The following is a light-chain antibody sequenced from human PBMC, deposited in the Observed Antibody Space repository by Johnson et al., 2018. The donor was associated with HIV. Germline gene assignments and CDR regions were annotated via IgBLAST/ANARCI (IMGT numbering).Light chain of an antibody. V-gene: IGLV1-51*01. J-gene: IGLJ1*01. CDR3: GTWDSRLSAGHV. CDR2: DNK. Sequence: QSVLTQSPSVSAAPGQKVSISCSGNSCDIGNNYVSTHQQLPGTAPKLLIYDNKKRPSGIPDRISGSKSGTSATLGITVLQTGDEADYYCGTWDSRLSAGHVFGTGTKVTVL. CDR1: SCDIGNNY.